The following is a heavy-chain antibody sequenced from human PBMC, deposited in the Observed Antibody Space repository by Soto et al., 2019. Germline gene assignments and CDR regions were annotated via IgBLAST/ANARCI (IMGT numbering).Heavy chain of an antibody. CDR1: GYTFTSYG. J-gene: IGHJ6*02. Sequence: QVQLVQSGAEVKKPGASVKVSCKTSGYTFTSYGISWVRQAPGQGLEWMGWISAYNGNTNYAQKLQGRVTMTTDTSTSTAYMELRSLRSDDTAVYYCARIYYYGSGSHRYGMDVWGQGTTVTVSS. CDR3: ARIYYYGSGSHRYGMDV. V-gene: IGHV1-18*01. D-gene: IGHD3-10*01. CDR2: ISAYNGNT.